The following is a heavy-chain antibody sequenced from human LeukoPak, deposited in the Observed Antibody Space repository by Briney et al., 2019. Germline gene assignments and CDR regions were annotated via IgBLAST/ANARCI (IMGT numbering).Heavy chain of an antibody. CDR3: ARGGNYDFWSGYYQLAEYFQH. CDR1: GYSISSGYY. Sequence: SETLSLTCTVSGYSISSGYYWGWIRQPPGKGLEWIGSIYHSGSTYYNPSLKSRVTISVDTSKNQFSLKLSSVTAADTAVYYCARGGNYDFWSGYYQLAEYFQHWGQGTLVTVSS. D-gene: IGHD3-3*01. J-gene: IGHJ1*01. CDR2: IYHSGST. V-gene: IGHV4-38-2*02.